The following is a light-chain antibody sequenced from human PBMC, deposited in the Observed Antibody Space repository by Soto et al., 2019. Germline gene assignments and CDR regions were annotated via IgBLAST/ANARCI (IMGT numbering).Light chain of an antibody. V-gene: IGKV3-15*01. CDR2: GAS. J-gene: IGKJ1*01. CDR3: QQYNNWPWT. Sequence: EIVMTQAPATLSVSPGERATLSCRASQSVSSNLAWYQQKSCQAPTLLIYGASTRATGIPARFSGSGSGTEFTLTISSLQSEDFAVYYCQQYNNWPWTFGQGTKV. CDR1: QSVSSN.